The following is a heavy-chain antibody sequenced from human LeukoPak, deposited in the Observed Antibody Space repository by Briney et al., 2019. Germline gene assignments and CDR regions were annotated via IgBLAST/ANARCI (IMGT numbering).Heavy chain of an antibody. Sequence: SETLPLTCTVSGYSISSGYYWGWIRQPPGKGLEWIGSIYHSGSTYYNPSLKSRVTISVDTSKNQFSLKLSSVTAADTAVYCAKLGVTTPVDYWGQGTLVTVSS. J-gene: IGHJ4*02. CDR1: GYSISSGYY. D-gene: IGHD4-17*01. CDR3: AKLGVTTPVDY. V-gene: IGHV4-38-2*02. CDR2: IYHSGST.